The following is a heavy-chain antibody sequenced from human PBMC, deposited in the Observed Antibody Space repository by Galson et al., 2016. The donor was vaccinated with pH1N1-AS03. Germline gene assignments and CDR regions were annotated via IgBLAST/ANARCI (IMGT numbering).Heavy chain of an antibody. Sequence: AASGFTFSSYGMHWVRQAPGKGLEWVAVISYDGGKEHYADSVKGRFTISRDNSKKTLYLQMNSLKTEDTAVYFCAKDFVVPSAISGPFDYWGQGTPVTVSS. CDR2: ISYDGGKE. D-gene: IGHD2-21*01. CDR3: AKDFVVPSAISGPFDY. CDR1: GFTFSSYG. J-gene: IGHJ4*02. V-gene: IGHV3-30*18.